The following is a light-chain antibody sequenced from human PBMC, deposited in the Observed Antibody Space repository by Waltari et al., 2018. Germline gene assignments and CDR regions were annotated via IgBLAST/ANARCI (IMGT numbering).Light chain of an antibody. J-gene: IGLJ2*01. V-gene: IGLV2-14*01. CDR1: SGAVGGYHM. CDR2: EVR. Sequence: QSALTQPASVSGSPGQSLTLPCTGTSGAVGGYHMVSWYQQYPGKAPKLMIYEVRNRPSGVSNRFSGSKSGNTASLTISGLQAEDEGDYYCSSYTPTSTVFGGGTKLTVL. CDR3: SSYTPTSTV.